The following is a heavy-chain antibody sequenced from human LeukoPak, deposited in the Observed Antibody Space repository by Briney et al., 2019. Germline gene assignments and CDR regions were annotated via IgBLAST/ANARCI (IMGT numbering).Heavy chain of an antibody. CDR2: IYYSGST. D-gene: IGHD5-24*01. J-gene: IGHJ4*02. CDR1: GGSISSYY. Sequence: SETLSLTCTVSGGSISSYYWSWIRQPPGKGLEWIGYIYYSGSTNYNPSLKSRVTISVDTSKNQFSLKLSSVTAADTAVYYCARYQRWLQTLDYWGQGTLVTVSS. V-gene: IGHV4-59*08. CDR3: ARYQRWLQTLDY.